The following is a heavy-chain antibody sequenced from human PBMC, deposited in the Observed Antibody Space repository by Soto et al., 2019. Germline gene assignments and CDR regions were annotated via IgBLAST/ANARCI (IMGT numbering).Heavy chain of an antibody. Sequence: SETLSLTCTVSGGSISSYYWSWIRQPPGKGLEWIGYIYYSGSTNYNPSLKSRVTISVDTSKNQFSLKLSSVTAADTAVYYCARDLRKPHINWFVPWGQGTLVTVSS. CDR3: ARDLRKPHINWFVP. V-gene: IGHV4-59*01. J-gene: IGHJ5*01. CDR2: IYYSGST. CDR1: GGSISSYY. D-gene: IGHD4-17*01.